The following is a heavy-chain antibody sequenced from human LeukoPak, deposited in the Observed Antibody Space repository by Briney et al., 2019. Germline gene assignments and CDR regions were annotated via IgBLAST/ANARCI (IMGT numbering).Heavy chain of an antibody. CDR1: GGSISSSSYY. J-gene: IGHJ3*02. V-gene: IGHV4-39*07. D-gene: IGHD3-22*01. CDR3: ARESSHYYDSSGYSWFDGAFDI. CDR2: IYYSGST. Sequence: PSETLSLTCTVSGGSISSSSYYWGWIRQPPGKGLEWIGSIYYSGSTYYNPSLKSRVTISVDRSKNQFSLKLSSVTAADTAVYYCARESSHYYDSSGYSWFDGAFDIWGQGTMVTVSS.